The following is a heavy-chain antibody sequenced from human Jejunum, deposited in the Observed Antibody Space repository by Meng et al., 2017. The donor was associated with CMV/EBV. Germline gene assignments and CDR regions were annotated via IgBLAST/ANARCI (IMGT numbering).Heavy chain of an antibody. CDR2: INPNSGGT. D-gene: IGHD1-26*01. CDR3: ARDLNESGNYSPFDP. V-gene: IGHV1-2*02. Sequence: SGYTFTAYCIHWVRQAPGQGLEWMGWINPNSGGTNYAQKFQGRVTMTRDRSIGSAYMELGRLTSDDTAMYYCARDLNESGNYSPFDPWGQGTLVTVSS. J-gene: IGHJ5*02. CDR1: GYTFTAYC.